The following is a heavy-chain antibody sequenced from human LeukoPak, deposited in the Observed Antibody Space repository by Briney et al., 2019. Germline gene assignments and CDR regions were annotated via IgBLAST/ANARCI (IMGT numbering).Heavy chain of an antibody. D-gene: IGHD4-17*01. Sequence: PGGSLRLSCAASRFTVSSNYMSWVRQAPGKGLEWVSVIYSGGSTYYADSVKGRFTISRDNSKNTLYLQMNSLRAEDTAVYYCATTVTRDYYYYGMDVWGQGTTVTVSS. CDR2: IYSGGST. CDR1: RFTVSSNY. J-gene: IGHJ6*02. CDR3: ATTVTRDYYYYGMDV. V-gene: IGHV3-53*01.